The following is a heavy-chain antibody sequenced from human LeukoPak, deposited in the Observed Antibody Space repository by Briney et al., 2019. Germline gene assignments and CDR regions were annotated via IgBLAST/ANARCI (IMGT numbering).Heavy chain of an antibody. V-gene: IGHV1-69*05. CDR2: IIPIFGTA. CDR3: ARGRVEAQLRTPFDY. Sequence: GASVKVSCKASGGTFSSYAISWVRQAPGQGLEWMGGIIPIFGTANYAQKFQGRVTITTDESTSTAYMELSSLRSEDTAVYYCARGRVEAQLRTPFDYWGQGTLVTVSS. D-gene: IGHD4-23*01. CDR1: GGTFSSYA. J-gene: IGHJ4*02.